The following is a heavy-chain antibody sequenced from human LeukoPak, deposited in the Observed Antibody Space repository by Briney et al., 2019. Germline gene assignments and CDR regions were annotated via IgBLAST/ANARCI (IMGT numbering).Heavy chain of an antibody. V-gene: IGHV4-34*01. J-gene: IGHJ3*02. CDR3: ARVPQMATTTGWDAFDI. D-gene: IGHD5-24*01. CDR1: GGSFSGYY. CDR2: INHSGST. Sequence: PSETLSLTCAVYGGSFSGYYWSWIRRPPGKGLEWIGEINHSGSTNYNPSLKSRVTISVDTSKNQFSLKLSSVTAADTAVYYCARVPQMATTTGWDAFDIWGQGTMVTVSS.